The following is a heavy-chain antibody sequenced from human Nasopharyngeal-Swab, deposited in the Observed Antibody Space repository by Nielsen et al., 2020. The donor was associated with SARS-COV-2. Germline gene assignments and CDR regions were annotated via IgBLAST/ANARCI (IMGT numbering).Heavy chain of an antibody. CDR1: GYTFTSYG. V-gene: IGHV1-18*01. CDR2: ISAYNGNT. D-gene: IGHD3-22*01. CDR3: AREFSPYDSSGYSDY. J-gene: IGHJ4*02. Sequence: ASVKVSCKASGYTFTSYGISWVRKAPGQGLEWMGWISAYNGNTNYAQKLQGRVTMTTDTSTSTAYMELRSLRSDDTAVYYCAREFSPYDSSGYSDYWGQGTLVTVSS.